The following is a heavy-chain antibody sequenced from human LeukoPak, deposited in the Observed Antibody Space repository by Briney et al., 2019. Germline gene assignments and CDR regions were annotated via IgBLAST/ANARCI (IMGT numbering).Heavy chain of an antibody. CDR1: GLTYSDAW. J-gene: IGHJ3*02. CDR3: VRENSRNAFDI. D-gene: IGHD2/OR15-2a*01. Sequence: GGSLRLSCAVFGLTYSDAWMSWVRQAPGKGLEWVGRIKSKRGGGTTDYAAPVKGRFTISRDDSKNTLYLQLNSLGAEDTAVYYCVRENSRNAFDIWGQGTMVTVSS. CDR2: IKSKRGGGTT. V-gene: IGHV3-15*01.